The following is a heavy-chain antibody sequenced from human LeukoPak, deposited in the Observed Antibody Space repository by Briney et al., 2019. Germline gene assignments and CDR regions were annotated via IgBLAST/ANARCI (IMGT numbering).Heavy chain of an antibody. CDR1: GGSISSGGYY. J-gene: IGHJ4*02. CDR3: ATHPVVGATRGQVPY. V-gene: IGHV4-61*02. CDR2: IYASGST. Sequence: PSHTLSLTCTVPGGSISSGGYYWSWIRQPAGQGLQWIVRIYASGSTNYNPSLKSRVTISVDTSKNQFSLKLTSVTAADTAVYYCATHPVVGATRGQVPYWGQGTLVTVSS. D-gene: IGHD1-26*01.